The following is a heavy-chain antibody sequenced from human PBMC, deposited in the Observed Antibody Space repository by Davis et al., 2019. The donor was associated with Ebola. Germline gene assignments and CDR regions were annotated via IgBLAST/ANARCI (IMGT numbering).Heavy chain of an antibody. D-gene: IGHD2-15*01. J-gene: IGHJ4*02. V-gene: IGHV4-59*12. CDR2: INYRGST. CDR1: GAPINNYY. Sequence: MPSETLSLTCTVSGAPINNYYWGWIRQPPGRGLDWIGYINYRGSTNYNPSLKSRVTISVDTSKNQFSLKLSSVTAADTAVYYCAREGLGYCSGGSCPHSFDYWGQGTLVTVSS. CDR3: AREGLGYCSGGSCPHSFDY.